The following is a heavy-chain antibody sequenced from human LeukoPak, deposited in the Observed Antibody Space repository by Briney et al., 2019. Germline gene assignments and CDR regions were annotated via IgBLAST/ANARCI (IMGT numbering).Heavy chain of an antibody. CDR3: ARGGFHHGFDF. V-gene: IGHV1-2*02. J-gene: IGHJ4*02. CDR2: IDPKTGNQ. D-gene: IGHD2-8*01. Sequence: GASVKVSCKASGYSFRDYWMHWVRQAPGQGLEWMGWIDPKTGNQNYAQKLQGRVTMTSDTSITTFYMELSRLTSDDTAVYYCARGGFHHGFDFWGQGTVVTVSS. CDR1: GYSFRDYW.